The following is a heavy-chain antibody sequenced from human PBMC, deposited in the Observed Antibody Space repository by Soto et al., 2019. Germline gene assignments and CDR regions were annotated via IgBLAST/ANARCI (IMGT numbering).Heavy chain of an antibody. V-gene: IGHV3-23*01. CDR1: GFTFSSYG. CDR3: AKEATEIGVPWFDP. J-gene: IGHJ5*02. Sequence: GGSLRLSCAASGFTFSSYGMSWVRQAPGKGPEWVSGIRGSGANTYYADSVKGRFTISRDNSKNTVYLQMNSLRAEDSAVYYCAKEATEIGVPWFDPWGQGTLVTVSS. D-gene: IGHD2-8*01. CDR2: IRGSGANT.